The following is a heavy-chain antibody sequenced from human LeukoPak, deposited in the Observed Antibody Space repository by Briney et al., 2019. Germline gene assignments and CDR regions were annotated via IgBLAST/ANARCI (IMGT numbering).Heavy chain of an antibody. CDR1: GYTFTGYY. CDR3: ASGERYSIAAAGTGDY. J-gene: IGHJ4*02. Sequence: GASVKVSCKASGYTFTGYYMHGVRPALGQGLEWVGWINAISGGTNYAQKFQGRVTMTRDTSISTAYMELSRLRSDDTAVYYCASGERYSIAAAGTGDYWGQGTLVTVSS. CDR2: INAISGGT. D-gene: IGHD6-13*01. V-gene: IGHV1-2*02.